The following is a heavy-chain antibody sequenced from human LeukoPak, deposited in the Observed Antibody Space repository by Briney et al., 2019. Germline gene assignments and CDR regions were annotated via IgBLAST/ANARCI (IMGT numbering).Heavy chain of an antibody. J-gene: IGHJ6*03. Sequence: PGGSLRLSCAASGFTFSSYAMSWVRQAPGKGLEWVSAISGSGGSTYYADSVRGRFTISRDNSKNTLYLQMNSLRAEDTAVYYCAKVLELWWTYYMDVWGKGTTVTVSS. CDR3: AKVLELWWTYYMDV. CDR1: GFTFSSYA. D-gene: IGHD5-18*01. V-gene: IGHV3-23*01. CDR2: ISGSGGST.